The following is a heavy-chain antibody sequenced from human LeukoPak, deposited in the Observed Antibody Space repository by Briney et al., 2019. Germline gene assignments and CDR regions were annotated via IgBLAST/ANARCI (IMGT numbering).Heavy chain of an antibody. CDR3: ARGSSGWYPDGAEYFQH. CDR1: GGTFSSYA. V-gene: IGHV1-69*05. Sequence: GASVKVSCKASGGTFSSYAISWVRQAPGQGLEWMGGIIPIFGTANYAQKFQGRVTMTTDTSTSTAYMELRSLRSDDTAVYYCARGSSGWYPDGAEYFQHWGQGTLVTVSS. J-gene: IGHJ1*01. CDR2: IIPIFGTA. D-gene: IGHD6-19*01.